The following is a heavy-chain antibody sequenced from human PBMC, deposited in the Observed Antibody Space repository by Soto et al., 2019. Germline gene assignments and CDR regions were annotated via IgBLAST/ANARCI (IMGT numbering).Heavy chain of an antibody. CDR2: ISGSGGST. V-gene: IGHV3-23*01. J-gene: IGHJ4*02. Sequence: GGSLRLSCAASGFPFSSYAMSWVRQAPGKGLEWVSAISGSGGSTYYADSVKGRFTISRDNSKNTLYLQMNSLRAEDTAVYYCAKATYYYGSGSYHNPIDYWGQGTLVTVSS. CDR3: AKATYYYGSGSYHNPIDY. CDR1: GFPFSSYA. D-gene: IGHD3-10*01.